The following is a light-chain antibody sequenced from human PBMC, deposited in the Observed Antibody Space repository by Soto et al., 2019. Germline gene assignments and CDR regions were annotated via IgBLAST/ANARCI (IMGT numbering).Light chain of an antibody. V-gene: IGLV2-11*01. J-gene: IGLJ2*01. CDR2: DVS. CDR1: SSDVGGYNY. CDR3: CSYAGTYTVV. Sequence: QSALTQPRSVSGSPGQSVTISCTGTSSDVGGYNYVSWYQQYPGKAPKVVIYDVSKRPSGVPDRFSASKSGNTASLTISGLQAEDEADYYCCSYAGTYTVVFGGGTKLTVL.